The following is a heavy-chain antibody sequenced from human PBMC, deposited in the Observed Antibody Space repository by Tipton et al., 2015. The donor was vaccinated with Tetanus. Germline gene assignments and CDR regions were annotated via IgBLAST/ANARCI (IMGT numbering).Heavy chain of an antibody. J-gene: IGHJ6*03. V-gene: IGHV4-61*01. CDR2: IYYSGTT. CDR3: ARESSYYMDV. Sequence: TLSLTCTVSGGSVSSGSYFWSWIRQPPGKGLQWIGYIYYSGTTNYNPSLKSRVTISVDTSKNQFSLRLSSVTAADTAVYYCARESSYYMDVWGKGTTVTVSS. D-gene: IGHD3-16*02. CDR1: GGSVSSGSYF.